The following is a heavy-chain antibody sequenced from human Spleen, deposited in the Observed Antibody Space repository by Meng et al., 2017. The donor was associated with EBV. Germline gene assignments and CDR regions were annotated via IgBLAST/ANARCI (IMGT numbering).Heavy chain of an antibody. CDR2: LYPSGST. D-gene: IGHD5-24*01. CDR1: VGCILSFNW. Sequence: APELLRLSVTLSLTFVVFVGCILSFNWLSWARQPPGKGLVWIGELYPSGSTNYNPSLKSRVTISVDKSKNQFSLRLNSVTAADTAVYYCARAPNDGYHPLGYWGQGTLVTVSS. CDR3: ARAPNDGYHPLGY. V-gene: IGHV4-4*02. J-gene: IGHJ4*02.